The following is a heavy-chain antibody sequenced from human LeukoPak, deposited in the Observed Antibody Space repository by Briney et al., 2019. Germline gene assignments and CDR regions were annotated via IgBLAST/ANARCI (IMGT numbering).Heavy chain of an antibody. J-gene: IGHJ4*02. CDR2: IRSKANSYAT. V-gene: IGHV3-73*01. D-gene: IGHD6-13*01. CDR3: TSGIAAAAVKVVDY. Sequence: GGSLRLSCAASGFTFSGSAMHWVRQASGKGLEWVGRIRSKANSYATAYAASVKGRCTISRDDSKNTAYLQMNSLKTEDTAVYYCTSGIAAAAVKVVDYWGQGTLVTVSS. CDR1: GFTFSGSA.